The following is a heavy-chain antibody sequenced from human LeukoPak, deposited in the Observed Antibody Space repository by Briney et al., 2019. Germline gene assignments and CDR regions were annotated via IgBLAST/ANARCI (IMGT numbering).Heavy chain of an antibody. V-gene: IGHV4-31*03. CDR1: GASFSSGDQY. J-gene: IGHJ4*02. D-gene: IGHD3-22*01. Sequence: SQTLSLTCTVSGASFSSGDQYWNWIRQSPGKGLEWIGSIHPSGTLYNSPSLESRVTMSMDTSKNQFSLNLNSVTAADTAVYFCSRGLDSRKLGYWGQGTLVTVSS. CDR3: SRGLDSRKLGY. CDR2: IHPSGTL.